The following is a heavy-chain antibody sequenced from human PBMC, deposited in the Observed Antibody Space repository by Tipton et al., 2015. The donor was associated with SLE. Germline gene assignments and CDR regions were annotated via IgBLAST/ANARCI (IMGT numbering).Heavy chain of an antibody. CDR2: ISSSGSTI. D-gene: IGHD2-8*02. V-gene: IGHV3-48*03. CDR1: GFTFSSYE. Sequence: SLRLSCAASGFTFSSYEMNWVRQAPGKGLEWVSYISSSGSTIYYADSVKGRFTISRDNAKNSLYLQMNSLRAEDTAVYYCARVGGYCTGGVCYSWYFGLWGRGTLVTVSS. J-gene: IGHJ2*01. CDR3: ARVGGYCTGGVCYSWYFGL.